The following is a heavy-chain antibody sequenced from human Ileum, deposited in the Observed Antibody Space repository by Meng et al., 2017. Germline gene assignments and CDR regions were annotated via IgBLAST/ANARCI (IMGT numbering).Heavy chain of an antibody. D-gene: IGHD1-20*01. V-gene: IGHV1-46*01. CDR2: INPSGGST. CDR3: AREYNWKIIAPREYYFDY. CDR1: GYTFTSYY. Sequence: ASVKVSCKASGYTFTSYYMHWVRQAPGQGLEWMGIINPSGGSTSYAQKYQGRVTMTRDTSTSTVYMKLSGLRAEDTAVYYCAREYNWKIIAPREYYFDYWGQGTLVTVSS. J-gene: IGHJ4*02.